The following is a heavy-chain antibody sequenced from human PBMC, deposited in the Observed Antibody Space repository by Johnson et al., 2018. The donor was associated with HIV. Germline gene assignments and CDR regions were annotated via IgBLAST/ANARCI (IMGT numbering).Heavy chain of an antibody. D-gene: IGHD3-10*01. J-gene: IGHJ3*02. CDR2: IWFDGINK. CDR3: AKEGITMEVDI. Sequence: QVQLVESGGGVVQPGRSLRLSCAASGFTFSSYAMHWVRQAPGKGLEWVAVIWFDGINKYYADSVKGRFTISRDNSKNTLYLQMNSLRAEDTAVYYCAKEGITMEVDIWGQGTMVTVSS. CDR1: GFTFSSYA. V-gene: IGHV3-33*06.